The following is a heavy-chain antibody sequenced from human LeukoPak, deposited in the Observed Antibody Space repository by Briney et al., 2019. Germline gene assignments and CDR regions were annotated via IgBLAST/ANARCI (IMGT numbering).Heavy chain of an antibody. J-gene: IGHJ6*03. CDR3: ARNNWNWKNYYYYMDV. CDR1: GYTFSGYY. V-gene: IGHV1-2*02. Sequence: ASVKVSCKASGYTFSGYYLHWVRQAPGQGLEWMGWINPNSGGTNSAQKFQGRVTMTRDTSIITAYMELSRLRSDDTAVYFCARNNWNWKNYYYYMDVWGKGTTVTVSS. CDR2: INPNSGGT. D-gene: IGHD1-7*01.